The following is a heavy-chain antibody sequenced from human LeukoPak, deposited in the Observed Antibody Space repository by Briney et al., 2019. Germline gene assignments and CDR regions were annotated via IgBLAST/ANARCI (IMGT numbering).Heavy chain of an antibody. CDR1: GFTFSSYA. J-gene: IGHJ4*02. CDR2: ISGSGGST. D-gene: IGHD5-12*01. CDR3: AKGGQWLRFFDY. Sequence: PGGSLRLSYAASGFTFSSYAMSWVRQAPGKGLEWVSAISGSGGSTYYADSVKGRFTISRDNSKNTLYLQMNSLRAEDTAVYYCAKGGQWLRFFDYWGQGTLVTVSS. V-gene: IGHV3-23*01.